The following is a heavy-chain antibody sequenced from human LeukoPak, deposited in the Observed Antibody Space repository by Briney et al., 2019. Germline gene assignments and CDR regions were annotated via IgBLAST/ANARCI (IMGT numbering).Heavy chain of an antibody. Sequence: GGSLRLSCADSGYTFSSYSMNWVRQAPGKGLEWVSYISSSSSTIYYADSVKGRFTISRDNAKNSLYLQMNSLRAEDTAVYYCARGRYGRITGSLPGDWGQGTLVTLSS. CDR3: ARGRYGRITGSLPGD. J-gene: IGHJ4*02. CDR1: GYTFSSYS. D-gene: IGHD1-20*01. V-gene: IGHV3-48*01. CDR2: ISSSSSTI.